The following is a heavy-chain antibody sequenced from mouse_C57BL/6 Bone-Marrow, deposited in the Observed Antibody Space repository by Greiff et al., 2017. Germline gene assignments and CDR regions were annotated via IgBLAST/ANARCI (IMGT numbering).Heavy chain of an antibody. J-gene: IGHJ4*01. CDR1: GYTFTSYG. CDR3: ARDITAVVRYNYAMDG. V-gene: IGHV1-81*01. Sequence: QVQLQQSGAELARPGASVKLSCTASGYTFTSYGISWVKQRTGQGLEWIGEIYPRSGNTYYNAKFKGKATLTADKSSSTAYMGLRRLTSDDSAVYFLARDITAVVRYNYAMDGWGQGTSVTVAS. D-gene: IGHD1-1*01. CDR2: IYPRSGNT.